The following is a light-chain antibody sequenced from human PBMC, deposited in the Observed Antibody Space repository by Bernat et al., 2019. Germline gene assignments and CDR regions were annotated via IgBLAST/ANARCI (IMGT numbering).Light chain of an antibody. J-gene: IGLJ2*01. Sequence: QSALTQSPSASGSPGQSVTISCTGTSSDIGTYNYVSWYQQNPGKPPELLIYDVSERPSAHPDRFSRSKSGNTASLTVSGLLAEDEADYYCSSYADSHTLIFGGGTKLTVL. CDR1: SSDIGTYNY. CDR3: SSYADSHTLI. V-gene: IGLV2-8*01. CDR2: DVS.